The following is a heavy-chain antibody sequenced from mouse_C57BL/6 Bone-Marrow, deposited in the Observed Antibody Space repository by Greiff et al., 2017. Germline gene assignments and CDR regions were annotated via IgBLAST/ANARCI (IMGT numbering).Heavy chain of an antibody. CDR3: ANNGLFAY. J-gene: IGHJ3*01. D-gene: IGHD1-3*01. CDR2: IDPSDSYT. Sequence: VQLQQPGAELVKPGASVKLSCKASGYTFTSYWMQWVKQRPGQGLEWIGEIDPSDSYTNYNQKFKGKATLSVDTSSSTAYMQLSSLTSEDSAVYYLANNGLFAYWGQGTLVTVSA. CDR1: GYTFTSYW. V-gene: IGHV1-50*01.